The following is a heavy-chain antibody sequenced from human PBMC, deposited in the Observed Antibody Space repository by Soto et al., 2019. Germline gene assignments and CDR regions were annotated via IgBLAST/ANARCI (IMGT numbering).Heavy chain of an antibody. V-gene: IGHV4-59*01. D-gene: IGHD6-25*01. J-gene: IGHJ4*02. CDR3: ARIGGYHGPLDY. Sequence: SETLSLTCSVSGVSISSYFWSWIRQAPGGGLEWIGYTYHRGSTNYSPSLKSRVAISLDTSENQFSLRVNSVTAADTAVYYCARIGGYHGPLDYWGQGTPVTVSS. CDR2: TYHRGST. CDR1: GVSISSYF.